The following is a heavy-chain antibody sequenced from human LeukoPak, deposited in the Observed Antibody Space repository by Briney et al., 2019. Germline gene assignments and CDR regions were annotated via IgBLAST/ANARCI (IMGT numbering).Heavy chain of an antibody. V-gene: IGHV3-72*01. CDR2: IRNKANSYTT. Sequence: GGSLRLSCAAAGFTFSDHYMDWVRQAPGKGLEWVGRIRNKANSYTTEYAASVKGRFTISRDDSKNSLYLQMSSLKTEDTAVYYCARIEDRGYSYGHYDYWGQGTLVTVSS. CDR1: GFTFSDHY. D-gene: IGHD5-18*01. J-gene: IGHJ4*02. CDR3: ARIEDRGYSYGHYDY.